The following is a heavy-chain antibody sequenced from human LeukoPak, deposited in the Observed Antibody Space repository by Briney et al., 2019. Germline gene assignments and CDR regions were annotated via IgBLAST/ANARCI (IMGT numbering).Heavy chain of an antibody. CDR3: AKDKVSSSWWDNWFDP. CDR2: ISVSGGST. Sequence: PGGSLRLSCAASGFTFSSYAMSWVRQAPGKGLEWVSAISVSGGSTYYADSVKGRFTISRDNSKNTLYLQMNSLRAEDTAVYYCAKDKVSSSWWDNWFDPWGQGTLVTVSS. D-gene: IGHD6-13*01. CDR1: GFTFSSYA. V-gene: IGHV3-23*01. J-gene: IGHJ5*02.